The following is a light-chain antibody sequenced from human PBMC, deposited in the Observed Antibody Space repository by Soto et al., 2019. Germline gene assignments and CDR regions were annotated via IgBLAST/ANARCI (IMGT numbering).Light chain of an antibody. J-gene: IGKJ1*01. Sequence: DIQMTQSPSTLSAFVGDRVTITCRASQNINSWLAWYQQKPGKAPKLLIHKASSLESGVPSRFSGSGSGTEFTLTISNLQPDDFATYYCQQYESYSPWTFGQGTKVDI. CDR1: QNINSW. CDR3: QQYESYSPWT. CDR2: KAS. V-gene: IGKV1-5*03.